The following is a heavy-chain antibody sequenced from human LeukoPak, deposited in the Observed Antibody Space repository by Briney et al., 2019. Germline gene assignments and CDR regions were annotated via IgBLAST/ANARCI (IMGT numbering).Heavy chain of an antibody. D-gene: IGHD3-22*01. V-gene: IGHV4-59*08. CDR3: ARAGGYYDSSGYYLHAFDI. J-gene: IGHJ3*02. CDR1: GGSISSYY. CDR2: IYYSGST. Sequence: SETLSLTCTVSGGSISSYYWSWIRQPPGKGLEWIGYIYYSGSTNYNPSLKSRVTISVDTSKNQFSLKLSSVTAADTAVYYCARAGGYYDSSGYYLHAFDIWGQGTMVTVSS.